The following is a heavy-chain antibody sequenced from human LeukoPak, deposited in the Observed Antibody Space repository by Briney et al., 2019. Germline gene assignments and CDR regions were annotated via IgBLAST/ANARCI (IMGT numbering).Heavy chain of an antibody. J-gene: IGHJ4*02. D-gene: IGHD5-18*01. CDR2: IRVSGST. CDR1: GFTFSSYA. V-gene: IGHV3-23*01. CDR3: ARGWGVDTAMVMGDY. Sequence: GGSLRLSCTTSGFTFSSYALSWVRQAPGKGLEWVSGIRVSGSTYYPDSVTGRFTISRDNSENTLYLQMSGLRAEDTAVYYCARGWGVDTAMVMGDYWGQGTLVTVSS.